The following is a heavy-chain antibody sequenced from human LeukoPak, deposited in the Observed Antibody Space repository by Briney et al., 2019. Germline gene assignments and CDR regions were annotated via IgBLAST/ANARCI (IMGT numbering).Heavy chain of an antibody. D-gene: IGHD1-1*01. CDR2: INPNSGGT. CDR1: GYTFTGYY. V-gene: IGHV1-2*02. Sequence: ASVKVSCKASGYTFTGYYIHWVRQAPGQGLEWMGWINPNSGGTNYAQKFQGRVTMTRDTSISTAYMELSRLRSDDTAVYYCARALRAGTTNNIRNWFDPWGQGTLVTVSS. CDR3: ARALRAGTTNNIRNWFDP. J-gene: IGHJ5*02.